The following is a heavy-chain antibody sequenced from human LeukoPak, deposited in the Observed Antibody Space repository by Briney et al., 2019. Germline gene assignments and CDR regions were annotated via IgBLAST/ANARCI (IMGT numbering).Heavy chain of an antibody. D-gene: IGHD3-10*01. CDR3: ARDGDTVLTRGYYYYLDI. J-gene: IGHJ6*03. V-gene: IGHV3-21*01. CDR1: RFTFSSYS. CDR2: ISTSSSYI. Sequence: GTSLRLSCAASRFTFSSYSMNWVRQAPGKGLEWVSSISTSSSYIYYADSVKGRFTISRDNAKNSLYLQMSSLRAEDTAVYYCARDGDTVLTRGYYYYLDIWGKGTTVTVSS.